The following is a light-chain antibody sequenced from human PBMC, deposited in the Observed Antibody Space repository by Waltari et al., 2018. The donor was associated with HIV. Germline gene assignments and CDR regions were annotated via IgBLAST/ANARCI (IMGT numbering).Light chain of an antibody. V-gene: IGKV4-1*01. J-gene: IGKJ1*01. Sequence: DIVMTQSLDSLAVSLGERATINCKSSQSVLYSSSNKNYLAWYQHTPGQPPKLLIYWASTRDSGVPDRFSGSGSGTDFTLTISSLQAEDVAVYYCQQYYSTWWTFGQGTKVEIK. CDR2: WAS. CDR1: QSVLYSSSNKNY. CDR3: QQYYSTWWT.